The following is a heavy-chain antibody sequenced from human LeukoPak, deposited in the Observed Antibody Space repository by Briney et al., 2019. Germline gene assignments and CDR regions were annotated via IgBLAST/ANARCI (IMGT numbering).Heavy chain of an antibody. CDR1: GYSISSGYY. J-gene: IGHJ4*02. V-gene: IGHV4-38-2*01. CDR3: ARLTGGSFVFDY. Sequence: PSETLSLTCAVSGYSISSGYYWGWIRQPPGKGLEWIGSIYHSGSTYYNPSLKSRVTISVDTSKNQFSLKLSSVTAADTAGCYCARLTGGSFVFDYWGQGTLVTVSS. D-gene: IGHD1-26*01. CDR2: IYHSGST.